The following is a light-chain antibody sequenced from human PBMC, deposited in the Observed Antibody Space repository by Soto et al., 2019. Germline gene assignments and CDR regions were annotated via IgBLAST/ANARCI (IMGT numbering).Light chain of an antibody. CDR3: SSYTRRSTQV. CDR1: SSDVGAYNY. J-gene: IGLJ1*01. Sequence: QSALTQPASVSGSPGQSITISCTGTSSDVGAYNYVSWYQLHPGKVPKLIISEVRNRPSGVSSRFSGSKSANTASLTISGLQAEDEADYYCSSYTRRSTQVFGTGTQLTVL. V-gene: IGLV2-14*01. CDR2: EVR.